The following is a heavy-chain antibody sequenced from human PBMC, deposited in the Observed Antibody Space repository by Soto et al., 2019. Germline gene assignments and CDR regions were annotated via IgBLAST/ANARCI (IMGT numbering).Heavy chain of an antibody. V-gene: IGHV1-2*02. J-gene: IGHJ4*02. CDR2: INPNSGGT. CDR3: ARPLYSSSGY. CDR1: GYIFTGYY. D-gene: IGHD6-19*01. Sequence: QVQLVQSGAEVKKPGASVKVSCKAYGYIFTGYYMHWVRQAPGQGLEWMGWINPNSGGTNYAQRLQGRVTMTRDTSISTAYMELSRRRSDDTAVYYCARPLYSSSGYCGQGTLVTVSS.